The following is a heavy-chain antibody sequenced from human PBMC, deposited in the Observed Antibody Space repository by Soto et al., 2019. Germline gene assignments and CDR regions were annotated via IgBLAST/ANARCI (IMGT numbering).Heavy chain of an antibody. Sequence: EVQLVESGGGLVKPGGSLRLSCAASGFIFSQYSMNWVRQAPGKGLEWVSSISSTGALMYYEDSVKGRFTISRDDADNSLYLQMNSLRVEDTAVYYCARDRLARGIPVAGRIDYWGQGALVTVSS. CDR2: ISSTGALM. J-gene: IGHJ4*02. D-gene: IGHD6-19*01. CDR1: GFIFSQYS. V-gene: IGHV3-21*02. CDR3: ARDRLARGIPVAGRIDY.